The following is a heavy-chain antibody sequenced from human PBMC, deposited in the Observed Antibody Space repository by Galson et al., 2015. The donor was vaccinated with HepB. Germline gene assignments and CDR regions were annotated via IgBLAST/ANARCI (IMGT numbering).Heavy chain of an antibody. CDR1: GYTFTSYA. D-gene: IGHD1-26*01. Sequence: SVKVSCKASGYTFTSYAMHWVRQAPGQRLEWMGWINAGNGNTKYSQKFQDRVTITRDTSASTAYMELSSLRSEDTAVYYCARGGVVGATDFQHWGQGTLVTVSS. CDR2: INAGNGNT. J-gene: IGHJ1*01. CDR3: ARGGVVGATDFQH. V-gene: IGHV1-3*01.